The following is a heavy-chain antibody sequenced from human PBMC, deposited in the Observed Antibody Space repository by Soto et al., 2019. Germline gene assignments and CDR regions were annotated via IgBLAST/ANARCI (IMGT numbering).Heavy chain of an antibody. Sequence: QLQLQESGSGLVKPSEILSLTCTVSGGSISSSSYYWGWIRQPPGKGLEWIGSIFYSGSTYYNPSLKSRVTISVDTSKNQFSLKLSSVTAADTAVYYCARHLTYCSAGSCYSDFPYYGMDVWGQGTTVTVSS. CDR2: IFYSGST. CDR1: GGSISSSSYY. D-gene: IGHD2-15*01. CDR3: ARHLTYCSAGSCYSDFPYYGMDV. V-gene: IGHV4-39*01. J-gene: IGHJ6*02.